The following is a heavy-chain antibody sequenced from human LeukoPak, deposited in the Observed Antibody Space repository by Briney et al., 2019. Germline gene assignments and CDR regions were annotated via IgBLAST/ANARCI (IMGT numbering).Heavy chain of an antibody. V-gene: IGHV1-69*01. J-gene: IGHJ1*01. CDR2: IIPIFGTA. D-gene: IGHD2-2*01. Sequence: SVKVSCKASGGTFSSYAISWVRQAPGQGLEWMGGIIPIFGTANYAQKFQGRVTITADESTSTAYMELSSLRSEDTAVYYCAGGRDIVVVPAAIVGYFQHWGQGTLVTVSS. CDR3: AGGRDIVVVPAAIVGYFQH. CDR1: GGTFSSYA.